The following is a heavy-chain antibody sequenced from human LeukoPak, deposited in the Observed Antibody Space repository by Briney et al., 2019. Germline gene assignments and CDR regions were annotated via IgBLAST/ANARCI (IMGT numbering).Heavy chain of an antibody. CDR2: ISGSGGST. CDR3: AKGGKITAMVTQFDY. CDR1: GFTFSSYA. V-gene: IGHV3-23*01. Sequence: GGSLRLSCAASGFTFSSYAMSWVRQAPGKGLEWVSAISGSGGSTYYADSVKGRFTISRGNSKNTLYLQMNSLRAEDTAVYYCAKGGKITAMVTQFDYWGQGTLVTVSS. D-gene: IGHD5-18*01. J-gene: IGHJ4*02.